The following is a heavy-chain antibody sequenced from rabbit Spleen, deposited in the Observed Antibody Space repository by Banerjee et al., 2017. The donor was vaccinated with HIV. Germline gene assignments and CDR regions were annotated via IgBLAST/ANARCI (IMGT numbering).Heavy chain of an antibody. CDR2: IVPIFGVT. Sequence: QPLEDPGGGLFQPEGSLKLPCQASGDSFSSGNDMPWVRLAPGKGLGGMGYIVPIFGVTYYANWVNGRFPISSHNAQNTLYLEMNRLTAADTATYFCVREAGYGGYGDANLWGQGTLVTVS. D-gene: IGHD6-1*01. CDR3: VREAGYGGYGDANL. CDR1: GDSFSSGND. V-gene: IGHV1S43*01. J-gene: IGHJ4*01.